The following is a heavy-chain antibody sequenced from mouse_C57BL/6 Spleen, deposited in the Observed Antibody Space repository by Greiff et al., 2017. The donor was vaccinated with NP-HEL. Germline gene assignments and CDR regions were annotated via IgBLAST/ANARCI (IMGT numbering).Heavy chain of an antibody. J-gene: IGHJ2*01. CDR3: ARLGYGSGGGY. D-gene: IGHD1-1*01. CDR1: GYTFTSYG. CDR2: IYPRSGNT. Sequence: VKLMESGAELARPGASVKLSCKASGYTFTSYGISWVKQRTGQGLEWIGEIYPRSGNTYYNEKFKGKATLTADKSSSTAYMELRSLTSEDSAVYFYARLGYGSGGGYWGQGTTLTVSS. V-gene: IGHV1-81*01.